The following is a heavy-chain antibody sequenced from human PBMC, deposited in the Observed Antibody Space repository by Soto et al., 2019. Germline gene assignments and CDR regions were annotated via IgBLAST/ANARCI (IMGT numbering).Heavy chain of an antibody. V-gene: IGHV3-30*18. D-gene: IGHD5-18*01. CDR3: AKDYYSYGYFLTRLGDY. CDR2: ISYDGSNK. Sequence: QVQLVESGGGVVQPGRSLRLSCAASGFTFSSYGMHWVRQAPGKGLEWVAVISYDGSNKYYADSVKGRFTISRDNSKNTLDVQMNSLRAEHTAVYYCAKDYYSYGYFLTRLGDYWGQGTLVTVSS. CDR1: GFTFSSYG. J-gene: IGHJ4*02.